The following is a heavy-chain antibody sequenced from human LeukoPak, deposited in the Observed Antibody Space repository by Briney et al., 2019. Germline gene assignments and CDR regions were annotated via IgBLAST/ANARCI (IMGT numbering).Heavy chain of an antibody. V-gene: IGHV3-23*01. CDR2: ISGSGGST. CDR3: AKAHSYGYYYFDY. Sequence: GGSLRLSCAASGFTFSSYSMNWVRQAPGKGLEWVSAISGSGGSTYYADSVKGRFTISRDNSKNTLYLQMNGLRAEDTAVYYCAKAHSYGYYYFDYWGQGTLVTVSS. J-gene: IGHJ4*02. CDR1: GFTFSSYS. D-gene: IGHD5-18*01.